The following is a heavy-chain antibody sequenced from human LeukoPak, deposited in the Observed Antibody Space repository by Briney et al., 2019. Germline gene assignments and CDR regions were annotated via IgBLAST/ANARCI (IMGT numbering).Heavy chain of an antibody. D-gene: IGHD6-13*01. CDR1: GASLSRYY. V-gene: IGHV4-59*08. CDR2: IFYIVST. J-gene: IGHJ6*02. Sequence: PPESLSLTCTVAGASLSRYYWGWNRPPPGGGRGWVGYIFYIVSTNYNPLLKSRVTISVDTSKNQFSLKLSSVTAADTAVYYCARHSPTTMYSSSWYRGRYYGMDVWGQGTTVTVSS. CDR3: ARHSPTTMYSSSWYRGRYYGMDV.